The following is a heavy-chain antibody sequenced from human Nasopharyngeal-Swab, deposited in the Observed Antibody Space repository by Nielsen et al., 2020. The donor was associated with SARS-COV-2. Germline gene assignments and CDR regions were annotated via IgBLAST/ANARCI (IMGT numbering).Heavy chain of an antibody. J-gene: IGHJ4*02. CDR1: GYTFTGFY. CDR3: VREGDNWEFDS. D-gene: IGHD1-26*01. CDR2: INPSNGVT. V-gene: IGHV1-2*06. Sequence: ASVKVSCKASGYTFTGFYVRWVRQAPGQGLECLGRINPSNGVTIYAQKFQGRVIITRDTSNSTVDMELSRLRSDDTAVYYCVREGDNWEFDSWGQGTLVTVSS.